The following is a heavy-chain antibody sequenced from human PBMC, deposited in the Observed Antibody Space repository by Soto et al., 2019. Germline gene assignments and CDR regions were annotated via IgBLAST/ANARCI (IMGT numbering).Heavy chain of an antibody. CDR3: ARDLIESIAARPLNWFVP. J-gene: IGHJ5*02. CDR2: ISAYNGNT. Sequence: GASVKVSCKASGYTFTSYFISWVRQAPGQGPEWMGWISAYNGNTNYAQKLQGRVTMTTDTSTSTAYMELRSLRSDDTAVYYCARDLIESIAARPLNWFVPWGQGTLVTVSS. D-gene: IGHD6-6*01. CDR1: GYTFTSYF. V-gene: IGHV1-18*01.